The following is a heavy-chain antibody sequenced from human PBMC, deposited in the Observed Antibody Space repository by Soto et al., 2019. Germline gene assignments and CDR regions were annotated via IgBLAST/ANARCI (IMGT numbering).Heavy chain of an antibody. V-gene: IGHV1-18*01. D-gene: IGHD2-2*02. CDR2: ISAYNGNT. CDR1: AYTFTSYV. CDR3: ARDAEAVILLYSYYYYYGMDV. J-gene: IGHJ6*02. Sequence: KFSCMPSAYTFTSYVMCWVRHAPAQGLEWMVWISAYNGNTNYAQKLQGRITMTTDTSTSTAYMELRSLRSDDTAVYYCARDAEAVILLYSYYYYYGMDVWGQGATVTVSS.